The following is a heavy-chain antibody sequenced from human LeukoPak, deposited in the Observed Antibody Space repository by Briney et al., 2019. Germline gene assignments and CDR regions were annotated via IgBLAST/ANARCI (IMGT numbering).Heavy chain of an antibody. D-gene: IGHD4-23*01. CDR1: GGSISSYY. J-gene: IGHJ3*02. Sequence: SETLSLTCTVSGGSISSYYWSWIRQPPGNGLEWIGYIYYSGSTNYNPSLKSRVTISVDTSKNQFSLKLSSVTAADTAVYYCARRAHGGSSGAFDIWGQGTMVTVSS. V-gene: IGHV4-59*08. CDR2: IYYSGST. CDR3: ARRAHGGSSGAFDI.